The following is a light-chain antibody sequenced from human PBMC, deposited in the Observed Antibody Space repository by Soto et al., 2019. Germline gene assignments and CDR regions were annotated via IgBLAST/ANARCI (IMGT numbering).Light chain of an antibody. J-gene: IGKJ2*01. V-gene: IGKV4-1*01. CDR3: QQYYGSPYT. CDR2: WAS. CDR1: QSVLYSSNNKNY. Sequence: DIVMTQSPDSLAVSLGERATMNCKSSQSVLYSSNNKNYLAWYQQRPRQPPKLLIYWASTRESGVPDRFIGSGSGTDFTLTVTSLQAEDVAVYYCQQYYGSPYTFGQGTKLEIK.